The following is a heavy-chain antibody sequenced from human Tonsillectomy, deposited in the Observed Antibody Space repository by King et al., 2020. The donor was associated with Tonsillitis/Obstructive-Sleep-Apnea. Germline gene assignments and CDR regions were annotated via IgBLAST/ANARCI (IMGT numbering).Heavy chain of an antibody. J-gene: IGHJ4*02. Sequence: VQLVQSGGGLVQPGGFLRLSCAASGFTFNNYWMTWVRQAPGKGLEWVANIRQDGSTKNYVDSVKGRFTISRDNAKNSQYLQMNSLRAEDTAVYYCARDTSPDSGTPFYDALDFWGQGTLVTVSS. CDR1: GFTFNNYW. D-gene: IGHD4/OR15-4a*01. CDR2: IRQDGSTK. V-gene: IGHV3-7*03. CDR3: ARDTSPDSGTPFYDALDF.